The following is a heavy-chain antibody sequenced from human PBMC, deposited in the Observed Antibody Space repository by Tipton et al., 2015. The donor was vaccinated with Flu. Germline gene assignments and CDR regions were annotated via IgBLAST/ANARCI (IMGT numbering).Heavy chain of an antibody. Sequence: TLSLTCTVSGGSISSYYWSWIRQPAGKGLEWIGRIYTSGSTNYNPSLQSRVTMSVDTTKNQLSLKLSSVTAADTAVYYCARGCDFWSGGEYYFDYWGQGTLVTVSS. D-gene: IGHD3-3*01. CDR1: GGSISSYY. V-gene: IGHV4-4*07. CDR2: IYTSGST. J-gene: IGHJ4*02. CDR3: ARGCDFWSGGEYYFDY.